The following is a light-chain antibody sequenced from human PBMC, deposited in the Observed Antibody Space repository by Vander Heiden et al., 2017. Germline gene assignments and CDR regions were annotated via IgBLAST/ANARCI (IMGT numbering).Light chain of an antibody. CDR2: DAS. CDR1: QSVSSY. V-gene: IGKV3-11*01. Sequence: ELVLTQSPATLSLSPGARATLSCTASQSVSSYLAWYQQKPGQAPRLPIYDASNRATGIPARFSGSGSGTDFTLTISGLEPEDFAVYYCQQRSNWPPLTFGGGTKVEIK. CDR3: QQRSNWPPLT. J-gene: IGKJ4*01.